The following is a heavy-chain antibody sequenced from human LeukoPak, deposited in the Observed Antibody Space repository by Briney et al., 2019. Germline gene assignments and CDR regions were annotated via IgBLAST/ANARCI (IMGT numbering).Heavy chain of an antibody. D-gene: IGHD3-22*01. J-gene: IGHJ6*02. V-gene: IGHV3-23*01. CDR2: ISGSAGVT. CDR1: GFTFSSYA. Sequence: GGSLRLSCAASGFTFSSYAMSWVRQAPGKGLEWVSAISGSAGVTYYADSVKGRFTISRDNSKDTLYLQMNSLRAEDTAVYYCAREPYYYDSSGYLGYGMDVWGQGTTVTVSS. CDR3: AREPYYYDSSGYLGYGMDV.